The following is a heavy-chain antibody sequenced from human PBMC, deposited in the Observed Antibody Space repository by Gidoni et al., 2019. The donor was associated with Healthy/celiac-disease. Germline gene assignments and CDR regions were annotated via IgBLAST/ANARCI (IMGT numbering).Heavy chain of an antibody. D-gene: IGHD1-7*01. V-gene: IGHV4-59*01. CDR1: GGSISSYY. CDR3: ARGKTGATLSWFDP. J-gene: IGHJ5*02. Sequence: QVQLQESGPGLAKPSQTLSRTCPVPGGSISSYYWSWIRQPPGKGLEWIGYIYYSGSTKYNPSLKSRVTISVDTSKNQFSLKLSSVTAADTAVYYCARGKTGATLSWFDPWGQGTLVTVSS. CDR2: IYYSGST.